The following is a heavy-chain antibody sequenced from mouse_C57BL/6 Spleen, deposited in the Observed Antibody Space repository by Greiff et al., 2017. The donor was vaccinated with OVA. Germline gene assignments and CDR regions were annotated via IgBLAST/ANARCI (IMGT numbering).Heavy chain of an antibody. CDR1: GYSFTDYN. J-gene: IGHJ4*01. CDR2: INPNYGTT. D-gene: IGHD3-2*02. V-gene: IGHV1-39*01. Sequence: VQLQQSGPELVKPGASVKISCKASGYSFTDYNMNWVKQSNGKSLEWIGVINPNYGTTRYNQKFKGKATLTVDQSSSTAYMQLNSLTSEDSAVYYCARREDSSGFYAMDYWGQGTSVTVSS. CDR3: ARREDSSGFYAMDY.